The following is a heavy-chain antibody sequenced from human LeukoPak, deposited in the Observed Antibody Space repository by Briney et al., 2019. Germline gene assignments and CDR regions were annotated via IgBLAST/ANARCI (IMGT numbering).Heavy chain of an antibody. D-gene: IGHD3-3*01. CDR3: ARGDYDFWAKVKGLYMDV. CDR2: INTDGSST. J-gene: IGHJ6*03. CDR1: GFTFSSYA. Sequence: GGSLRLSCAASGFTFSSYAMSWVRQAPGKGLEWVSRINTDGSSTSYADSVKGRFTISRDNAKNTLYLQMNSLRAEDTAVYYCARGDYDFWAKVKGLYMDVWGKGTTVTVSS. V-gene: IGHV3-74*01.